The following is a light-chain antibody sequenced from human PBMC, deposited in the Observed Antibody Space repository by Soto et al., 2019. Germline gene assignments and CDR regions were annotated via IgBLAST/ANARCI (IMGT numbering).Light chain of an antibody. CDR3: SSYTNNSPNCV. CDR1: NSDVGSSNS. CDR2: DVN. Sequence: QSALTQPASVSGSPGHSITISCTGTNSDVGSSNSVSWYQHHPGKAPKLIIYDVNSRPSGVSNRFSGSKSGNTASLTISGLQVEDEADYYCSSYTNNSPNCVFGTGTKVTVL. V-gene: IGLV2-14*03. J-gene: IGLJ1*01.